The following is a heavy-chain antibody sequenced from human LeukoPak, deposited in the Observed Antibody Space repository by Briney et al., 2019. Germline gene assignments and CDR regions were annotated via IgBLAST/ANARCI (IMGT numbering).Heavy chain of an antibody. CDR2: IYSGGST. CDR3: ARDFWSGRNYYYGMDV. D-gene: IGHD3-3*01. J-gene: IGHJ6*02. Sequence: GGSLRLSCAASGFTVSSYYMSWVRQAPGKGLEWVSVIYSGGSTYYADSVKGRFTISRDNSKNTLYLQMNSLRAEDTAVYYCARDFWSGRNYYYGMDVWGQGTTVTVSS. V-gene: IGHV3-66*02. CDR1: GFTVSSYY.